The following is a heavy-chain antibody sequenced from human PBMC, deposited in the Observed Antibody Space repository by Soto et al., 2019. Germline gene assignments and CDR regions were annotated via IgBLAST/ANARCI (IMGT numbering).Heavy chain of an antibody. CDR1: GFTFSNAW. Sequence: EVQLVESGGGLVKPGGSLRLSCAASGFTFSNAWMSWVRQAPGKGREWVGRIKSKTDGGTTDYAAPVKGRFTISRDDSKNTLYLQMNSLKTEDTAVYYCTTVPIVVVPAAMPDLQLPENLVDYWGQGTLVTVSS. CDR2: IKSKTDGGTT. V-gene: IGHV3-15*01. CDR3: TTVPIVVVPAAMPDLQLPENLVDY. D-gene: IGHD2-2*01. J-gene: IGHJ4*02.